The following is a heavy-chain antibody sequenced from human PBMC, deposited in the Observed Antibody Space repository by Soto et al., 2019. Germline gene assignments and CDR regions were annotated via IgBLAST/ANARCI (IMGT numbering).Heavy chain of an antibody. Sequence: PSNTLYRTCAVYGGRLMSYKWSWIRQPPGKGLEWIGEINHSGSTNYNPSLKSRVTISVDTSKNQFSLKLSSVTAADTAVYYCARGPLYYGSGRALDYWGQGTLVTVSS. J-gene: IGHJ4*02. CDR3: ARGPLYYGSGRALDY. CDR1: GGRLMSYK. V-gene: IGHV4-34*01. D-gene: IGHD3-10*01. CDR2: INHSGST.